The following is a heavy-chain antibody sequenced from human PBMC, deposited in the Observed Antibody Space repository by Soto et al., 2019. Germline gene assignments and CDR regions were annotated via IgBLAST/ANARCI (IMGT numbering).Heavy chain of an antibody. Sequence: QLQLQESGPGLVKPSETLSLTCTVSGGSISSSSYYWGWIRQPPGKGLEWIGSIYYSGSTYYNPSLKSRVTISVDTAKNPFSLKLSSVTAADTAVDYCARHESGYCSSTSCREFDYWGQGTLVTVSS. CDR3: ARHESGYCSSTSCREFDY. D-gene: IGHD2-2*01. V-gene: IGHV4-39*01. J-gene: IGHJ4*02. CDR2: IYYSGST. CDR1: GGSISSSSYY.